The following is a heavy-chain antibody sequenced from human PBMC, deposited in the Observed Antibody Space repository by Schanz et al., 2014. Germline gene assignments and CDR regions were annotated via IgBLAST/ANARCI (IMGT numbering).Heavy chain of an antibody. CDR3: ARSNYYDNSDYYNSFDY. CDR1: GFAFRSYA. J-gene: IGHJ4*02. V-gene: IGHV3-30-3*01. CDR2: ISHDGNNK. D-gene: IGHD3-22*01. Sequence: QAQLVESGGGVVQPGRSLRLSCAASGFAFRSYAMHWVRQAPGKGLEWAALISHDGNNKHYVDSVEGRFTISRDNSKSMLFLEMSSLRVEDTAVYYCARSNYYDNSDYYNSFDYWGQGTLVTVSS.